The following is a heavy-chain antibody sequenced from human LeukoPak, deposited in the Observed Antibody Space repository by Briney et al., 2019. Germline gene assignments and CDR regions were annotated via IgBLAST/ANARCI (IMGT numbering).Heavy chain of an antibody. J-gene: IGHJ4*02. D-gene: IGHD6-19*01. CDR2: IYPGDSET. CDR1: GYSFTSSW. Sequence: GESLKISCKLSGYSFTSSWIGWVRQMPGKGLEWMGIIYPGDSETIYSPSFQGQVTISVDKSFSTAYLQWSSLKASDTAMYYCARQYITGWQSFDYWGREPWSPSPQ. V-gene: IGHV5-51*01. CDR3: ARQYITGWQSFDY.